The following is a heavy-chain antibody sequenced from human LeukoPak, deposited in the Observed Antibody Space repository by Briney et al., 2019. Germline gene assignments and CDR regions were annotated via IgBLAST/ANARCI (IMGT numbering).Heavy chain of an antibody. CDR2: IYYSGST. Sequence: PSETLSLTCTVSGGSISSSSYYWGWIRQPPGKGLEWIGSIYYSGSTYYNPSLKSRVTISVDTSKNQFSLKLSSVTAADTAVYYCARESPPRDYYDSSGYTPIDYWGQGTLVTVSS. D-gene: IGHD3-22*01. V-gene: IGHV4-39*07. CDR3: ARESPPRDYYDSSGYTPIDY. J-gene: IGHJ4*02. CDR1: GGSISSSSYY.